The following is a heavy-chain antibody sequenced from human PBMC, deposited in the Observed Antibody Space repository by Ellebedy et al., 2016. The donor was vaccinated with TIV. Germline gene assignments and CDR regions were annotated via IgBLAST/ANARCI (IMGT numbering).Heavy chain of an antibody. D-gene: IGHD1-1*01. Sequence: SETLSLTCTVSGGSISSFHWSWIRQPPGKGLEWIGYIYFSGSTNYNPSLKSRVTISVDTSKNQFSLKLSSVTAADTAAYYCARSLLMDSGLSGTTLIPWFDPWGQGTLVTVSS. J-gene: IGHJ5*02. V-gene: IGHV4-59*01. CDR3: ARSLLMDSGLSGTTLIPWFDP. CDR2: IYFSGST. CDR1: GGSISSFH.